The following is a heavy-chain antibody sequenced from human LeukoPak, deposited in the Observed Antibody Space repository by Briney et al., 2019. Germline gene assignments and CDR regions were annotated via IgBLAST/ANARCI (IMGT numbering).Heavy chain of an antibody. V-gene: IGHV3-23*01. CDR3: ARDRDSNWYPFLDS. Sequence: PGGSLRLSCEASGFTFSNYAMSWVRPAPGKGLEWVSSIRASGGSTYYADSVKGRFTISRDNAENSLFLQMNSLRPEDTAVYYCARDRDSNWYPFLDSWGQGTLVIVS. J-gene: IGHJ4*02. D-gene: IGHD6-13*01. CDR2: IRASGGST. CDR1: GFTFSNYA.